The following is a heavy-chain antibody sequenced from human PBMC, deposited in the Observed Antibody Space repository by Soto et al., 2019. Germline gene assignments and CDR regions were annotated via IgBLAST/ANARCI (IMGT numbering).Heavy chain of an antibody. D-gene: IGHD3-3*01. J-gene: IGHJ6*02. CDR3: AKASIQQRVRIGMDV. CDR2: VNDNGGSR. V-gene: IGHV3-23*01. Sequence: EVQLLESGGGLVQSGGSLRLSCAASGFTFSSHAMTWVRQAPGEGLGWVSSVNDNGGSRYYADSVQGRFTISRDNSKNTLYLQMSSLRAEDTAVYYCAKASIQQRVRIGMDVWGQGTTVTVSS. CDR1: GFTFSSHA.